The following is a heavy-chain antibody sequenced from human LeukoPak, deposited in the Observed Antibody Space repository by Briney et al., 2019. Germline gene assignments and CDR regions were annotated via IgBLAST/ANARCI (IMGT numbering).Heavy chain of an antibody. J-gene: IGHJ4*02. V-gene: IGHV4-39*01. CDR1: GDSISTSNYY. CDR2: IYYSGST. CDR3: ARLRRYCSSTSCYTLDY. Sequence: PSETLSLTCTVSGDSISTSNYYWGWIRQPPGKGLEWIGTIYYSGSTYYNPSLKTRVTISVDTSKKQFSLKLSSVTAADTAVYYCARLRRYCSSTSCYTLDYWGQGTLVTVSS. D-gene: IGHD2-2*02.